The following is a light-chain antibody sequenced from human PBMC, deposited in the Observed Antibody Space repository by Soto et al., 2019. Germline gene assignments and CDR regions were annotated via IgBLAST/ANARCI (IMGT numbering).Light chain of an antibody. CDR2: AAS. J-gene: IGKJ3*01. Sequence: DIQMTQSPSSLSASVGDRVTISCRASQYINNYLNWYQQKPGKAPKLLIYAASNLRRGVPSRFTGSGSRTDFTLTINGLQPEDFAMYYCQQSYSSPWITFGPGTKVDVK. CDR3: QQSYSSPWIT. CDR1: QYINNY. V-gene: IGKV1-39*01.